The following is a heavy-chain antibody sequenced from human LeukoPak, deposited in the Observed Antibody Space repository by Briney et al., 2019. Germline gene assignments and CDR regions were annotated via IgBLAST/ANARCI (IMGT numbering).Heavy chain of an antibody. J-gene: IGHJ4*02. V-gene: IGHV3-48*01. Sequence: PGGSLRLSCAASGFTFSSYSMNWVRQAPGKGLEWVSYISSSSTIYFADSVKGRFTISRDNAKNSVYLQMNSLRAEDTAVYYCARDPTAIGAWGQGTLVTVSS. CDR2: ISSSSTI. CDR1: GFTFSSYS. CDR3: ARDPTAIGA. D-gene: IGHD1-26*01.